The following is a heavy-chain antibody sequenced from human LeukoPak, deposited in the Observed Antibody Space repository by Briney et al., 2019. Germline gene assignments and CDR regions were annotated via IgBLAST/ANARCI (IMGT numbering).Heavy chain of an antibody. J-gene: IGHJ6*02. D-gene: IGHD3-10*01. V-gene: IGHV3-48*02. Sequence: GGSLRLSCAASGFTFTTYTMNWVRQAPGKGLEWVSIISSSGATVYYADSVKGRFTISRDNAKNSLFLQMSSLRDEDTAVYYCARDKGYYGSGGWGPYYYGMDVWGQGTTVTVSS. CDR1: GFTFTTYT. CDR3: ARDKGYYGSGGWGPYYYGMDV. CDR2: ISSSGATV.